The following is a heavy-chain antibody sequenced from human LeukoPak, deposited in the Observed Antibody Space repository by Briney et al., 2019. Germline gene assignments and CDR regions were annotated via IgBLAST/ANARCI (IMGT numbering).Heavy chain of an antibody. V-gene: IGHV1-69*04. J-gene: IGHJ5*02. CDR1: GGTFSSYA. CDR2: IIPILGIA. Sequence: ASVKVSCKASGGTFSSYAISWVRQAPGQGLEWMGRIIPILGIANYAQKFQGRVTITADKSTSTAYMELSSLRSEDTAVYYCAREKQLIYDVGFDPWGQGTLVTVSS. D-gene: IGHD2-2*02. CDR3: AREKQLIYDVGFDP.